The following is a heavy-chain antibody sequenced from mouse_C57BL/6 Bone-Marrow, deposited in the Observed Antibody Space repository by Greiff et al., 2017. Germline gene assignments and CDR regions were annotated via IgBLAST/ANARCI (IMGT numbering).Heavy chain of an antibody. CDR1: GYTFTDYY. CDR3: ARRRTSYFDN. CDR2: IYPGSGNT. Sequence: QVQLQQSGAELVRPGASVKLSCKASGYTFTDYYINWVKQRPGQGLEWIARIYPGSGNTYYNETFKGKATLTAEKSSSTAYMQRSSLTSEDSAVYFCARRRTSYFDNWGQGTTLTVSS. V-gene: IGHV1-76*01. D-gene: IGHD1-3*01. J-gene: IGHJ2*01.